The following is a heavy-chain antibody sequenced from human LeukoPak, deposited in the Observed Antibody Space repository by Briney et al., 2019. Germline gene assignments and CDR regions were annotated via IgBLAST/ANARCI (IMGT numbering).Heavy chain of an antibody. CDR1: RFTVSSNY. J-gene: IGHJ4*02. V-gene: IGHV3-66*02. Sequence: GGSLRLSCAASRFTVSSNYMSWVRQAPGKGLEWVSVIYSGGSTYYADSVKSRFTISRDNSKNTLYLQMNSLRAEDTAVYYCARELHVPGYGEGSGFDYWGQGTLVTVSS. CDR2: IYSGGST. CDR3: ARELHVPGYGEGSGFDY. D-gene: IGHD4-17*01.